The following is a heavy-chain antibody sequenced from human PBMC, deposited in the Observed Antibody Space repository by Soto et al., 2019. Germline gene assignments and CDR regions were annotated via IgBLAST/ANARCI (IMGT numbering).Heavy chain of an antibody. CDR2: IIPAIGKP. D-gene: IGHD1-7*01. Sequence: QVQLVQSGAEMKKPGSSVKVSCKASGGIFSNDPISWVRQAPGQGLEWMGGIIPAIGKPDYAQKYQDRVTIAAHESTSTAYMELTNLVSQDTAVYYCATGEWELPHFWGQGTLVTVSS. J-gene: IGHJ4*02. V-gene: IGHV1-69*19. CDR1: GGIFSNDP. CDR3: ATGEWELPHF.